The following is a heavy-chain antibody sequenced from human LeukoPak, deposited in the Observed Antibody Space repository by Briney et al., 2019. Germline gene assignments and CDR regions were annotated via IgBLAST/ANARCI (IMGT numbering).Heavy chain of an antibody. J-gene: IGHJ4*02. CDR1: GGSISSSSYY. Sequence: SETLSLTCTVSGGSISSSSYYWGWIRQPPGKGLEWIGSIYCSGSTYYNPSLKSRVTISVDTSKNQFSLKLSSVTAADTAVYYCARMVYDTSGYYPSFDYWGQGTLVTVSS. D-gene: IGHD3-22*01. CDR2: IYCSGST. V-gene: IGHV4-39*07. CDR3: ARMVYDTSGYYPSFDY.